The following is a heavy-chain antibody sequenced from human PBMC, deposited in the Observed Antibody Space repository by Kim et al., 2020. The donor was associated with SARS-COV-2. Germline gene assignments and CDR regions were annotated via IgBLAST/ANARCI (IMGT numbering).Heavy chain of an antibody. V-gene: IGHV3-23*01. CDR3: AKGQDLETRFDY. Sequence: YADSVKGRFTIARDNSENTLYLQMNNLRADDTALYFGAKGQDLETRFDYWGQGTLVTVSS. J-gene: IGHJ4*02.